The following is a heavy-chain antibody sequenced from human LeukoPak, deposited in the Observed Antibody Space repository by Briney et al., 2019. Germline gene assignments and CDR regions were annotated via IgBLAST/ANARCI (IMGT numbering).Heavy chain of an antibody. Sequence: PSETLSPTCTVSGGSISSGDYYWSWIRQPPGKGLEWIGYIYYSGSTNYNPSLKSRVTISVDTSKNQFSLKLSSVTAADTAVYYCARGSRWSGVRGYYFDYWGQGTLVTVSS. D-gene: IGHD3-10*01. CDR3: ARGSRWSGVRGYYFDY. V-gene: IGHV4-30-4*01. CDR2: IYYSGST. J-gene: IGHJ4*02. CDR1: GGSISSGDYY.